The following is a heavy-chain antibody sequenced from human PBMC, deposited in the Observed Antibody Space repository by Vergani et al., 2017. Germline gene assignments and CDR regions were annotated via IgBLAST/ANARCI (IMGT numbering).Heavy chain of an antibody. V-gene: IGHV1-69*01. CDR2: IIPIFGTA. D-gene: IGHD6-13*01. CDR3: ARDQPAAGIDAFDI. J-gene: IGHJ3*02. CDR1: GGTFSSYS. Sequence: QVQLVQSGAEVKKPGSSVKFSCKASGGTFSSYSISWVRQAPGQGLEWMGGIIPIFGTANYAQKFQGRVTITADESTSTAYMELSSLRSEDTAVYYCARDQPAAGIDAFDIWGQGTMVTVSS.